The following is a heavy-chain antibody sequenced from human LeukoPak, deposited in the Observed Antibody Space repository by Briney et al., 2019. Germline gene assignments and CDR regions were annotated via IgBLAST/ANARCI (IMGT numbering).Heavy chain of an antibody. Sequence: GESLRLSCAASGFTFSSYAMSWVRQAPGTGLEWVSSISSSGGETYHADSVKGRFTVSRDNSKNTLYLQMNSLRTEDTAVYYCAKIGVIGNWYFDIWGRGTLVTVSS. CDR2: ISSSGGET. D-gene: IGHD6-19*01. V-gene: IGHV3-23*01. J-gene: IGHJ2*01. CDR1: GFTFSSYA. CDR3: AKIGVIGNWYFDI.